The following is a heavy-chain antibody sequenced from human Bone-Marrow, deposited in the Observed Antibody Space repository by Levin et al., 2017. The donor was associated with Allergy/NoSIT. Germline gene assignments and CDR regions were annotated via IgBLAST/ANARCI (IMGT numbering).Heavy chain of an antibody. Sequence: LSLTCAASGYTFSDSAMHWVRQAPGKGLEWVAVIWSDGLQKYYLESVKGRFTISRDTSKSALFLEVNSLRDEDTAVYFCTRGGEAAGAFDIWGQGATVTVSS. D-gene: IGHD3-10*01. V-gene: IGHV3-33*01. CDR3: TRGGEAAGAFDI. J-gene: IGHJ3*02. CDR2: IWSDGLQK. CDR1: GYTFSDSA.